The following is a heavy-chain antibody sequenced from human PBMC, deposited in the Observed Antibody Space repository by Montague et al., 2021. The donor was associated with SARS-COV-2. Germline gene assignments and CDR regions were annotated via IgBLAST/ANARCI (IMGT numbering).Heavy chain of an antibody. V-gene: IGHV3-30-3*01. CDR1: GFTFSSYA. CDR2: ISYDGINK. J-gene: IGHJ4*02. Sequence: SLSLACAASGFTFSSYAMHWVRQAPGKGLEWVALISYDGINKYYADSVEGRFTIARDNSKNTLYLQMSSLKPEDTAVYYCARAGFLGWFTTMFDYWGQGTLVTVSS. D-gene: IGHD3/OR15-3a*01. CDR3: ARAGFLGWFTTMFDY.